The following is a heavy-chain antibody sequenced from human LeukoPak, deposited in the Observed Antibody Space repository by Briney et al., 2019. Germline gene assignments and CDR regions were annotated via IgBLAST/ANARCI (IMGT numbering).Heavy chain of an antibody. V-gene: IGHV1-69*05. D-gene: IGHD1-26*01. CDR1: GGTFSSYA. Sequence: SVKVSCKASGGTFSSYAISWVRQAPGQGLEWMGGIIPIFGTANYAQKFQGRVTITTDESTSTAYMELSSLRSEDTAVYYCASSYSGSYSYFDYWGQGTLVTVSS. CDR3: ASSYSGSYSYFDY. J-gene: IGHJ4*02. CDR2: IIPIFGTA.